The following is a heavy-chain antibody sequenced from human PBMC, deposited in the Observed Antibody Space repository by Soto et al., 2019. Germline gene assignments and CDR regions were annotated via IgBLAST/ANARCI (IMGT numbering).Heavy chain of an antibody. CDR3: ARAQGSGFLVS. J-gene: IGHJ4*02. V-gene: IGHV4-30-4*01. CDR2: IYYSGGT. Sequence: QVQLQESGPGLVKPSQTLSLTCTVSGGSISSGDYYWSWIRQPPGKGLEWIGYIYYSGGTYYHPSLKSRVTISVDTSKNQFSLKLSSMTAADTAVYYCARAQGSGFLVSWGQGTLVTVSS. D-gene: IGHD3-10*01. CDR1: GGSISSGDYY.